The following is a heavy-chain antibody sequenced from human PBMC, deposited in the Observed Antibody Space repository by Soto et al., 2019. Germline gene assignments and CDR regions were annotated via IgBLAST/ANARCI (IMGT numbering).Heavy chain of an antibody. Sequence: GGSLRLSCAASGFTFSSYAMSWVRKAPGKGREWVSAISGSGGSTYYADSVKGRFTISRDNSKNTLYLQMNSLRAEDTAVYYCAKLIVLMVYASAFDIWGQGTTVTVSS. J-gene: IGHJ3*02. D-gene: IGHD2-8*01. V-gene: IGHV3-23*01. CDR1: GFTFSSYA. CDR3: AKLIVLMVYASAFDI. CDR2: ISGSGGST.